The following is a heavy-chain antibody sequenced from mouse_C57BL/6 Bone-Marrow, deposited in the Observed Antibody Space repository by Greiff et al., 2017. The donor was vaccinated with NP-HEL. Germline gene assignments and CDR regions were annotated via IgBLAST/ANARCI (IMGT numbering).Heavy chain of an antibody. V-gene: IGHV1-62-2*01. CDR3: ARHEGLYFGYWYFDV. CDR1: GYTFTEYT. J-gene: IGHJ1*03. CDR2: FYPGSGSI. D-gene: IGHD2-2*01. Sequence: VKLMESGAELVKPGASVKLSCKASGYTFTEYTIHWVKQRSGQGLEWIGWFYPGSGSIEYNEKFKDKATLTADKSSSTVYMELSRLTSEDSAVYFCARHEGLYFGYWYFDVWGTGTTVTVSS.